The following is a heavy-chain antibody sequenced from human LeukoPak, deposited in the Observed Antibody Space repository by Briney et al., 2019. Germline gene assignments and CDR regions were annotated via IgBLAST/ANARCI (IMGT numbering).Heavy chain of an antibody. Sequence: SETLSLTCIVSGGSISSSNYYWGWLRQPPGKGLEGIGSIYYSGSTYYNPSLKSRVTISVDTSKNQFSLKLSSVTAADTAVYYCATNIVAATDYWGQGTLVTVSS. CDR1: GGSISSSNYY. CDR3: ATNIVAATDY. V-gene: IGHV4-39*01. J-gene: IGHJ4*02. CDR2: IYYSGST. D-gene: IGHD1-26*01.